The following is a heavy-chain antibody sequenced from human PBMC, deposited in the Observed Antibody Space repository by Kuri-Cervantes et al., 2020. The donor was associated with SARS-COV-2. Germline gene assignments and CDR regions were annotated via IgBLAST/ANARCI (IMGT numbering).Heavy chain of an antibody. J-gene: IGHJ5*02. D-gene: IGHD4-17*01. CDR1: GFTFSGSA. CDR2: IRSKANSYAT. V-gene: IGHV3-73*01. Sequence: GESLKISCAASGFTFSGSAMHWVRQASGKGLEWVGRIRSKANSYATAYAASVKGRFTISRDNAKNSLYLQMNSLRAEDTAVYYCARARGYGDYKNWFDPWGQGTLVTVSS. CDR3: ARARGYGDYKNWFDP.